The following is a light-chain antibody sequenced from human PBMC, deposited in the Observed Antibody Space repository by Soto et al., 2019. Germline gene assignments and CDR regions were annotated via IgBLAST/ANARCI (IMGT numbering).Light chain of an antibody. J-gene: IGKJ1*01. Sequence: EIVLTQSPGTLSLSPGERATLSCRASQSVSTNYLAWYQRKPGQAPRLLIYGASSRATDIPNRFSGSGSGTDFTLTITRLNAEDFAVYYCQQYGSSPRTFGQGTKVEIK. CDR3: QQYGSSPRT. CDR2: GAS. CDR1: QSVSTNY. V-gene: IGKV3-20*01.